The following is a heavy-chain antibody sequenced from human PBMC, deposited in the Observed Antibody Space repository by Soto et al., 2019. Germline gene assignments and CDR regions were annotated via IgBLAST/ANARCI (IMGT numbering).Heavy chain of an antibody. Sequence: EVQLVESGGGLVQPGRSLRLSCAASGFTFDDYAMHWVRQAPGKGLEWVSGISWNSGSIGYADSVKGRFTISRDNAKNSLYLQMNSLRAEDTALYYCAKDNGLAVAGNFDYWGQGTLVTVSS. V-gene: IGHV3-9*01. CDR3: AKDNGLAVAGNFDY. J-gene: IGHJ4*02. CDR2: ISWNSGSI. D-gene: IGHD6-19*01. CDR1: GFTFDDYA.